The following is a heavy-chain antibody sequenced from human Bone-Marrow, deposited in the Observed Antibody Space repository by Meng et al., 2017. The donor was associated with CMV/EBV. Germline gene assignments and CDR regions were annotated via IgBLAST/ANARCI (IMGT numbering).Heavy chain of an antibody. D-gene: IGHD3-3*01. CDR1: GFSVSSMY. V-gene: IGHV4-34*01. J-gene: IGHJ2*01. CDR2: INHSGST. Sequence: ESLKISCAASGFSVSSMYMSWIRQPPGKGLEWIGEINHSGSTNYKPSLKSRVTISVDTSKNQFSLKLNSVTAADTAVYYCAREKRFLEWSYWYFDLWGRGTLVTVSS. CDR3: AREKRFLEWSYWYFDL.